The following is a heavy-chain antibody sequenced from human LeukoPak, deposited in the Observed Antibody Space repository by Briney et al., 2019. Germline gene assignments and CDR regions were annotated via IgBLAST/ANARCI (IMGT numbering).Heavy chain of an antibody. V-gene: IGHV3-11*04. CDR2: ISSSSSTI. J-gene: IGHJ4*02. CDR1: GFTFNDYY. CDR3: ARDRNYDLWSGYYTSWNFDY. Sequence: PGGSLRLSCAASGFTFNDYYMSWIRQAPGKGLEWVSYISSSSSTIYYADSVKGRFTISRDNAKNSLYLQMNSLRAEDTAVYYCARDRNYDLWSGYYTSWNFDYWGQGTLVTVSS. D-gene: IGHD3-3*01.